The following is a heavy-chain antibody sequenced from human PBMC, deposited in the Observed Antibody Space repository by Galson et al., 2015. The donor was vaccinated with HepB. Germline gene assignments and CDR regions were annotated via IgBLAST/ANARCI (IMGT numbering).Heavy chain of an antibody. CDR1: GFTFSSYW. Sequence: SLRLSCAASGFTFSSYWMNWVRQAPGRGLEWVANINEYGNEKYYVDSVKGRFTISRGNAKNSLYLQMNSLRAEDTAVYYCARGLDSWGQGILVTVSS. J-gene: IGHJ4*02. CDR2: INEYGNEK. CDR3: ARGLDS. V-gene: IGHV3-7*01.